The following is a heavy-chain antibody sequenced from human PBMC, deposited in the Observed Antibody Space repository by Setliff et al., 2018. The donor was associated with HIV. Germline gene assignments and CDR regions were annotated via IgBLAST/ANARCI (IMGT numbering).Heavy chain of an antibody. Sequence: GGSLRLSCTASGFTFGDYAMSWVRQAPGKGLEWVAFIRYDGSNKYYADSVKGRFTISRDNSKNTLYLQMNSLRAEDTAVYYCAKDRYYDSSGSPFDYWGQGTLVTVSS. V-gene: IGHV3-30*02. CDR3: AKDRYYDSSGSPFDY. D-gene: IGHD3-22*01. J-gene: IGHJ4*02. CDR2: IRYDGSNK. CDR1: GFTFGDYA.